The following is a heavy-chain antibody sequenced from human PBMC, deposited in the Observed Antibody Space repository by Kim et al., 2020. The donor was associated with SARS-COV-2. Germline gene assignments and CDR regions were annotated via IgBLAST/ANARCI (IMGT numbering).Heavy chain of an antibody. Sequence: SETLSLTCAVSGGSISSSNWWSWVRQPPGKGLEWIGEIYHSGSTNYNPSLKSRVTISVDKSKNQFSLKLSSVTAADTAVCYCARGIMAGIVVVITTDRWFDPWGQGTLVTVSS. CDR1: GGSISSSNW. D-gene: IGHD3-22*01. CDR3: ARGIMAGIVVVITTDRWFDP. J-gene: IGHJ5*02. CDR2: IYHSGST. V-gene: IGHV4-4*02.